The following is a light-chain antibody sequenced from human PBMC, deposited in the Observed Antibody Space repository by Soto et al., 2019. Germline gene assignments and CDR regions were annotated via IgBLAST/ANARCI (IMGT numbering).Light chain of an antibody. Sequence: EIVMTQSPATLSVSPGERATLSCRASESVSSNLAWYQQKPGQAPRLLIYGASTRATGIPARISGSGSGIEFTLTISSLQSEDFAVYYCQQYNKWRTFGQGTKVEVK. J-gene: IGKJ1*01. CDR1: ESVSSN. CDR3: QQYNKWRT. V-gene: IGKV3-15*01. CDR2: GAS.